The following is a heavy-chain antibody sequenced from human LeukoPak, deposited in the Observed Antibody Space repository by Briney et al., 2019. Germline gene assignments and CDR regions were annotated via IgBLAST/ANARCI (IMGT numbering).Heavy chain of an antibody. CDR2: IYASGST. D-gene: IGHD4-17*01. Sequence: AETLSLTCTVSGYSISSGYYWGWSRPPPGKGLEWIGLIYASGSTTYNPSLKSRVTMSVDTSKSQFSLNLMSVTAADTAVYYCTRDTGTTGEVKFDSWGQGTLVTVSS. J-gene: IGHJ5*01. CDR3: TRDTGTTGEVKFDS. V-gene: IGHV4-38-2*02. CDR1: GYSISSGYY.